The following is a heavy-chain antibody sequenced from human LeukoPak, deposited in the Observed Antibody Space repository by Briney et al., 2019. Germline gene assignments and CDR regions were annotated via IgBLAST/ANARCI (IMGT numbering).Heavy chain of an antibody. CDR1: GFTFSSYG. CDR3: AKGTSPFQYYYMDV. V-gene: IGHV3-23*01. Sequence: GGSLRLSCAASGFTFSSYGMTWVRQAPGKGLEWVSGISGRFGRTYYADSVKGRFAISRDNSKNTMVLQMNSLRAEDTAVYYCAKGTSPFQYYYMDVWGKGTTVTVSS. J-gene: IGHJ6*03. D-gene: IGHD1-1*01. CDR2: ISGRFGRT.